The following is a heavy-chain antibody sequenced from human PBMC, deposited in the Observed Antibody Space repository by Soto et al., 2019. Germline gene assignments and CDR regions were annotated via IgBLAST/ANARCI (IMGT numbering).Heavy chain of an antibody. CDR1: GGTFSSYA. Sequence: SVKVSCKASGGTFSSYAISWVRQAPGQGLEWMGGIIPIFGTANYAQKFQGRVTITADESTSTAYMELSSLRSEDTAVYYCARASTQIDDYILWLGDYYGMDVWGQGTTVTVSS. CDR2: IIPIFGTA. CDR3: ARASTQIDDYILWLGDYYGMDV. D-gene: IGHD3-10*01. V-gene: IGHV1-69*13. J-gene: IGHJ6*02.